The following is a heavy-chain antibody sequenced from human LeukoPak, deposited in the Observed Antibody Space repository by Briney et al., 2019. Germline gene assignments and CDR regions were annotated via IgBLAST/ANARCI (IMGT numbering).Heavy chain of an antibody. V-gene: IGHV4-31*03. CDR3: ARGGYGDYYYYGMDV. CDR2: IYYSGST. CDR1: GGSISSGGYY. D-gene: IGHD4-17*01. J-gene: IGHJ6*02. Sequence: SQTLSLTCTVSGGSISSGGYYWSWIRQHPGKGLGWIVYIYYSGSTYYNPSLKSRVTISVDTSKNQFSLKLSSVTAADTAVYYCARGGYGDYYYYGMDVWGQGTTVTVSS.